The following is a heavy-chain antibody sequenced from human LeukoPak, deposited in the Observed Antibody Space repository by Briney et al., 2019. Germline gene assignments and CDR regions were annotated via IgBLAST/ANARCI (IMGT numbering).Heavy chain of an antibody. V-gene: IGHV3-74*01. CDR3: ARELPSRYYDFWSGSDYYGMDV. J-gene: IGHJ6*02. D-gene: IGHD3-3*01. CDR1: GFTFSSYW. Sequence: HPGGFLRLSCAASGFTFSSYWMHWVRQAPGKGLVWVSRINSDGSSTSYADSVKGRFTISRDNAKNTLYLQMNSLRAEDTAVYYCARELPSRYYDFWSGSDYYGMDVWGQGTTVTVSS. CDR2: INSDGSST.